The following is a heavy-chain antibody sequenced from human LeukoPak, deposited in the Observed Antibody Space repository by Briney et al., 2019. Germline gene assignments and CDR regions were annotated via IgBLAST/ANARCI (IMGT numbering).Heavy chain of an antibody. CDR3: ARRGSYRRFDY. J-gene: IGHJ4*02. D-gene: IGHD1-26*01. CDR1: GYSFTSYW. Sequence: GESLMIPCKGSGYSFTSYWIGWVRQMPGKGLEWMGIIYPGDSDTRYSQSFQGQVTISADKSISTAYLQWSSLKASDTAMYYCARRGSYRRFDYWGQGTLVAVSS. V-gene: IGHV5-51*01. CDR2: IYPGDSDT.